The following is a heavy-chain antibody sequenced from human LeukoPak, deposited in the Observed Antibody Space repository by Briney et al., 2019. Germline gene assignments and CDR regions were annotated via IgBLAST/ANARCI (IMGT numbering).Heavy chain of an antibody. CDR1: GFTFSSYG. Sequence: GRSLRLSCAASGFTFSSYGMHWVRQAPGKGLEWVAVISYDGSNKYYADSVKGRLTISRDNSKNTLYLQMNSLRAEDTAVYYCAKDLSQAYFDYWGQGTLVTVSS. CDR3: AKDLSQAYFDY. CDR2: ISYDGSNK. V-gene: IGHV3-30*18. J-gene: IGHJ4*02.